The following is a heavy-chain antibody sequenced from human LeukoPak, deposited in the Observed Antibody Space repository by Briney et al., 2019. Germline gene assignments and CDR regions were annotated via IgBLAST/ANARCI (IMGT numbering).Heavy chain of an antibody. CDR1: GFTFSSYA. CDR2: ISGNGGST. Sequence: GGSLRLSCAASGFTFSSYAMSWVRQAPGKGLEWVSAISGNGGSTYYADSVKGRFTISRDNSKNTLYLQMNSLRAEDTAVYYCAKAGVVTAIRFNWFDPWGQGTLVTVSS. D-gene: IGHD2-21*02. V-gene: IGHV3-23*01. J-gene: IGHJ5*02. CDR3: AKAGVVTAIRFNWFDP.